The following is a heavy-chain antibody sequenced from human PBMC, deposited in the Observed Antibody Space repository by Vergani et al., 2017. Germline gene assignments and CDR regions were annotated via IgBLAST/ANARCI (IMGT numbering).Heavy chain of an antibody. D-gene: IGHD5-12*01. CDR2: IYHSGST. CDR1: GGSISSSNW. J-gene: IGHJ2*01. CDR3: ARVGLKTQATIKFSSYWYFDL. V-gene: IGHV4-4*02. Sequence: QVQLQESGPGLVKPSGTLYLTCAVSGGSISSSNWWSWVRQPPGKGLEWIGEIYHSGSTNYNPSLKSRVTISVDTSKNQFSLKLSSVTAADTAVYYCARVGLKTQATIKFSSYWYFDLWGRGTLVTVSS.